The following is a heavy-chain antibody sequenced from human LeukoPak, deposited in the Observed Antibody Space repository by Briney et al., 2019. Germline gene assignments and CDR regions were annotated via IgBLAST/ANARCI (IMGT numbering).Heavy chain of an antibody. CDR2: LYHSGTI. D-gene: IGHD1-26*01. V-gene: IGHV4-39*07. J-gene: IGHJ5*02. CDR3: ARDRELAALDP. Sequence: SETLSLTCTVSGDSLRTTTYYWNWIRQPPGKGLEWIGGLYHSGTIYYNPSLKSRVTISADKSKNHFSLKLTSVTAADTAVYYCARDRELAALDPWGQGTLVIVSS. CDR1: GDSLRTTTYY.